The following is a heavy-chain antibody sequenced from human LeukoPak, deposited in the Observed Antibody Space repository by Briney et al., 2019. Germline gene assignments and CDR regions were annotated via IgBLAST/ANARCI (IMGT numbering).Heavy chain of an antibody. CDR2: IYPADSDT. D-gene: IGHD5-24*01. V-gene: IGHV5-51*01. J-gene: IGHJ4*02. CDR1: GYSFPNYW. CDR3: ARRKGDGYNPPFDY. Sequence: GGSLKISCKGSGYSFPNYWVGWVRQMPGKGLEWMGDIYPADSDTRYSPSFQGQVTISADKSISTAYLQWSSLKASDTAMYYCARRKGDGYNPPFDYWGQGTLVTVSS.